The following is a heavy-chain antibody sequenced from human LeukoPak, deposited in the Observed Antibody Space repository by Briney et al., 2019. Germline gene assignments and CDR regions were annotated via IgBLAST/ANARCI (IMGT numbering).Heavy chain of an antibody. Sequence: ASVKVSCKASGYTFTGYYMHWVRQAPGQGLEWMGWINPNSGGTNYAQKFQGRVTMTRDTSTSTVYMELSSLRSEDTAVYYCARDQQGGGYYGSGSYPFDPWGQGTLVTVSS. CDR1: GYTFTGYY. J-gene: IGHJ5*02. CDR3: ARDQQGGGYYGSGSYPFDP. V-gene: IGHV1-2*02. CDR2: INPNSGGT. D-gene: IGHD3-10*01.